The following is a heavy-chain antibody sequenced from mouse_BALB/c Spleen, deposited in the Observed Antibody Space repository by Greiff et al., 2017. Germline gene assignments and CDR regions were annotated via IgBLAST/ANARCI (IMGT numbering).Heavy chain of an antibody. J-gene: IGHJ2*01. CDR2: IDPETGGT. CDR1: GYTFTDYE. Sequence: QVQLKESGAELVRPGASVTLSCKASGYTFTDYEMHWVKQTPVHGLEWIGAIDPETGGTAYNQKFKGKATLTADKSSSTAYMELRSLTSEDSAVYYCTRLWEDYWGQGTTLTVSS. CDR3: TRLWEDY. V-gene: IGHV1-15*01. D-gene: IGHD4-1*01.